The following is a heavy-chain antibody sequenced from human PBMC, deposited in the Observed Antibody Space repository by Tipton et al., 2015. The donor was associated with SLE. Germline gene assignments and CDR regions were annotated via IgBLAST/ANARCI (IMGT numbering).Heavy chain of an antibody. CDR2: IYSGGST. J-gene: IGHJ3*02. CDR1: GFTFSSYA. D-gene: IGHD3-16*01. CDR3: ARGLGEHAFDI. Sequence: SLRLSCTASGFTFSSYAMSWVRQAPGKGLEWVSVIYSGGSTYYADSVKGRFTISRDNAKNSLYLQMNSLRAEDTAVYYCARGLGEHAFDIWGQGTMVTVSS. V-gene: IGHV3-23*03.